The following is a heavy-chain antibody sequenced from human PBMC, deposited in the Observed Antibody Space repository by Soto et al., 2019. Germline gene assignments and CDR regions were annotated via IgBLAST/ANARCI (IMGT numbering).Heavy chain of an antibody. D-gene: IGHD1-26*01. V-gene: IGHV2-5*02. Sequence: QITLKESGPTLVKPTQTLTLTCTFSGFSLSTSGVGVGWIRQPPGKALEWLALIYWDDDKRYSPSLKSRLTLSKDTSIIQVVPTMSNLDPVDTATYHCAHLVGPSGSDYWGQGTLVTVSS. CDR3: AHLVGPSGSDY. CDR1: GFSLSTSGVG. CDR2: IYWDDDK. J-gene: IGHJ4*02.